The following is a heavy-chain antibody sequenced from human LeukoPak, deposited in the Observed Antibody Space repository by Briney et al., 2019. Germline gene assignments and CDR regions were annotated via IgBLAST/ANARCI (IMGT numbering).Heavy chain of an antibody. CDR3: ARHVSIRFLEWLNPYYYYYMDV. D-gene: IGHD3-3*01. CDR1: GYSFTSYW. J-gene: IGHJ6*03. Sequence: GESLKVSCKGSGYSFTSYWIGWVRQMPGKGLEWMGIIYPGDPDTRYSPSFQGQVTISADKSISTAYLQWSSLKASDTAMYYCARHVSIRFLEWLNPYYYYYMDVWGKGTTVTVSS. CDR2: IYPGDPDT. V-gene: IGHV5-51*01.